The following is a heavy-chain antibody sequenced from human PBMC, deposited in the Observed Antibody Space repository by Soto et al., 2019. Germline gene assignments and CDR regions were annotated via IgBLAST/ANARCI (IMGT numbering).Heavy chain of an antibody. J-gene: IGHJ4*02. Sequence: ASVKVSCKASGYTFTSYAMHWVRQAPGQRLEWMGWINAGNGNTKYSQKFQGRVTITRDTSASTAYMELSSLRSDDTAVYYCARVPAYIVVVVAATHVDYWVQGTLVTVSS. CDR3: ARVPAYIVVVVAATHVDY. D-gene: IGHD2-15*01. CDR2: INAGNGNT. V-gene: IGHV1-3*01. CDR1: GYTFTSYA.